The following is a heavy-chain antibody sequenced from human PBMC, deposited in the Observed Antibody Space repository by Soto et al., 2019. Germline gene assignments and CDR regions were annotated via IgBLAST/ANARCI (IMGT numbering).Heavy chain of an antibody. J-gene: IGHJ6*03. CDR1: GFTFSSYW. CDR2: IKQDGSEK. D-gene: IGHD2-2*01. CDR3: ARVVGYCSSTSCYDYYYYMDV. Sequence: GGSLRLSCAASGFTFSSYWMSWVRQAPGKGLEWVANIKQDGSEKYYVDSVKGRFTISRDNAKNSLYLQMNSLRAEDTAVYYCARVVGYCSSTSCYDYYYYMDVWGKGATVTVSS. V-gene: IGHV3-7*01.